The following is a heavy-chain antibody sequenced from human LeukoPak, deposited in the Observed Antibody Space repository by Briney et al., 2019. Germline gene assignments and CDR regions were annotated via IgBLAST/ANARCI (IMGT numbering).Heavy chain of an antibody. D-gene: IGHD2-2*01. V-gene: IGHV3-15*01. Sequence: GGSLRLSCAASGFTFSNAWMSWVRQAPGKGLEWVGLIKTKTSGGATDYAAPVKGRFTISRDDSKNTLFLQMNSLKTEDTAVYYCTTIRSPAADMYYFDYWGQGTLVTVSS. CDR1: GFTFSNAW. CDR2: IKTKTSGGAT. CDR3: TTIRSPAADMYYFDY. J-gene: IGHJ4*02.